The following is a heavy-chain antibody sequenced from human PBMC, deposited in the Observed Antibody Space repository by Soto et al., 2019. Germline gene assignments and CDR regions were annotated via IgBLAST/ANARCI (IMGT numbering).Heavy chain of an antibody. CDR1: GFTFSSCG. D-gene: IGHD3-9*01. CDR3: AKSKGLRYFDWLLG. V-gene: IGHV3-30*18. J-gene: IGHJ4*02. CDR2: ISYDGSNK. Sequence: GGVLRLSCAASGFTFSSCGMHWVRQAPGKGLEWVAVISYDGSNKYYADSVKGRFTISRDNSKNTLYLQMNSLRAEDTAVYYCAKSKGLRYFDWLLGWGQGTLVTVSS.